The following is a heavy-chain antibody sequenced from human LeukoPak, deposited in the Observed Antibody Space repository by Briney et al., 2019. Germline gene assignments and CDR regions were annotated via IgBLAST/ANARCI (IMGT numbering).Heavy chain of an antibody. CDR1: GFTFSSYW. J-gene: IGHJ4*02. V-gene: IGHV3-74*01. CDR2: INSDGSST. D-gene: IGHD7-27*01. Sequence: GESLKISCAASGFTFSSYWMHWVCQAPGKGLVWVSRINSDGSSTSYADSVKGRFTISRDNAKNTLYLQMNSLRAEDTAVYYCATPGDYWGQGTLVTVSS. CDR3: ATPGDY.